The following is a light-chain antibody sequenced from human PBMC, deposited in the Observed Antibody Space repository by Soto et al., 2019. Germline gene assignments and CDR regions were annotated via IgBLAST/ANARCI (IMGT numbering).Light chain of an antibody. J-gene: IGKJ1*01. CDR2: GAS. Sequence: EIVMTQSPAILSVSPGERATLSCRASQSVSTHLAWFQQKPGQTPRLLFNGASTRATGIPARFTGSGSGTEFILTISSLQSEDFAVYYCQQYDIWPPTFGQGTKVDIK. CDR3: QQYDIWPPT. V-gene: IGKV3-15*01. CDR1: QSVSTH.